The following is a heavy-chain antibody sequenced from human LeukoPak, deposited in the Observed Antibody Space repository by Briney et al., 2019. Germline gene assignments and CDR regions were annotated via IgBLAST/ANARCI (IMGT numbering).Heavy chain of an antibody. CDR2: INPRGGST. Sequence: ASVKVSCKASGYTFTNYFMHWVRQAPGQGLEWMGIINPRGGSTGYAQKFQGRITMTTDMSTRTVYMELSSLESEDTAVYYCARRDCVGDCYSNWFDPWGQGTLVSVSS. CDR1: GYTFTNYF. D-gene: IGHD2-21*02. V-gene: IGHV1-46*01. J-gene: IGHJ5*02. CDR3: ARRDCVGDCYSNWFDP.